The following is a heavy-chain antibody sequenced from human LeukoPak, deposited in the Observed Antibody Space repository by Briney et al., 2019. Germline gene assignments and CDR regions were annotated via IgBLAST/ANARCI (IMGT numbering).Heavy chain of an antibody. J-gene: IGHJ6*02. CDR3: ARLAHSSGWSYYYYYYGMDV. CDR2: IYYIGST. Sequence: PSETLSLTCTVSGGSISSYYWSWIRQPPGKGLEWMGYIYYIGSTNYNPSLKSRVTISVDTSKTQFSLKLSSVTAADTAVYYCARLAHSSGWSYYYYYYGMDVWGQGTTVTVSS. D-gene: IGHD6-19*01. V-gene: IGHV4-59*08. CDR1: GGSISSYY.